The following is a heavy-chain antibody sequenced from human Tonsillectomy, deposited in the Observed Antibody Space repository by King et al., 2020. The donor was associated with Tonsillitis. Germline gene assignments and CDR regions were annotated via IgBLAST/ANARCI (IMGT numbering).Heavy chain of an antibody. Sequence: VQLVESGGGVVQPGRSLRLSCAASGFTFSSYAMHWVRQAPGKGLEWVAVISYDGSNKYYADSVKGRFTISRDNSKNTLYLQMNSLRAEDTAVYYCARDLAAMAYYFAYGGQGTLVPVSS. J-gene: IGHJ4*02. CDR1: GFTFSSYA. V-gene: IGHV3-30*04. D-gene: IGHD5-24*01. CDR3: ARDLAAMAYYFAY. CDR2: ISYDGSNK.